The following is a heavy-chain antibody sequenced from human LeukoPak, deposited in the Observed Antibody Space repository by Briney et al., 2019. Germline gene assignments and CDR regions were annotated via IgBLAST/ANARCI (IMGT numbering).Heavy chain of an antibody. J-gene: IGHJ4*02. CDR1: GFTFSSYA. CDR3: AKVHNRIVGVKYYFDY. Sequence: GGSLRLSCAASGFTFSSYAMSWVRQAPGKGLEWVSAISGSGGSTYYADSVKGQFTISRDNSKNTLYLQMNSLRAEDTAVYYCAKVHNRIVGVKYYFDYWGQGTLVTVSS. D-gene: IGHD1-26*01. CDR2: ISGSGGST. V-gene: IGHV3-23*01.